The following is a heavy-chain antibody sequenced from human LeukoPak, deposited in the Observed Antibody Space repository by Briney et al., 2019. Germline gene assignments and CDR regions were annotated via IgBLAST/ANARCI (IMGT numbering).Heavy chain of an antibody. J-gene: IGHJ3*02. Sequence: PGGPLRLSCAASGFTFSNAWMSWVRQAPGKGLEWVGRIKSKTDGGTTDYAAPVKGRFTISRDDSKNTLYLQVTSLKTEDTAVXXXXXXXXXXXXXYYYAFDIWGQGTMVTVSS. V-gene: IGHV3-15*01. CDR2: IKSKTDGGTT. D-gene: IGHD3-10*01. CDR1: GFTFSNAW. CDR3: XXXXXXXXXXYYYAFDI.